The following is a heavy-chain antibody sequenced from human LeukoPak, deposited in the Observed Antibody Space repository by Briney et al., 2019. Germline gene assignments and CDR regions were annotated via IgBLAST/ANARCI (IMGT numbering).Heavy chain of an antibody. D-gene: IGHD3-22*01. V-gene: IGHV1-69*04. Sequence: SVKVSCKASGGTFSSYTISWVRQAPGPGLEWMGRIFPILGIANYAQKFQCRVTITADKSTSTAYMELSSLRSEDTAVYYCARDYYDSSGYYYFDYWGQGTLVTVSS. CDR1: GGTFSSYT. CDR2: IFPILGIA. CDR3: ARDYYDSSGYYYFDY. J-gene: IGHJ4*02.